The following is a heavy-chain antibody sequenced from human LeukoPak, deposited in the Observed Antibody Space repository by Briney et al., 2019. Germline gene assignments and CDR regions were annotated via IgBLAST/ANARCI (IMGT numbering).Heavy chain of an antibody. Sequence: SQTLSLTCAISGDSVSSNSAAWNWIRQSPSRGLEWLGRTYYRSKWYNDYAVSVKSRITINPDTSKNQFSLQLNSVTPEDTAVYYCARGTRVQLWLRVLRDAFDIWGQGTMVTVSS. CDR2: TYYRSKWYN. D-gene: IGHD5-18*01. CDR3: ARGTRVQLWLRVLRDAFDI. V-gene: IGHV6-1*01. CDR1: GDSVSSNSAA. J-gene: IGHJ3*02.